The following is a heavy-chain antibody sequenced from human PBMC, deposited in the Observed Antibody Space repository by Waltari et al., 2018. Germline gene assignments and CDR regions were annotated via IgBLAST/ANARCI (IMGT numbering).Heavy chain of an antibody. J-gene: IGHJ1*01. CDR1: GGSISRYS. V-gene: IGHV4-4*07. D-gene: IGHD1-26*01. CDR3: ARAGWELSRAEYFQH. CDR2: IYTSGST. Sequence: QVQLQESGPGLVKPSETLSLTCTVSGGSISRYSWSWIRQPAGKGLEWIGRIYTSGSTNYNPSLKSRVTMSVDTSKNQFSLKLSSVTAADTAVYYCARAGWELSRAEYFQHWGQGTLVTVSS.